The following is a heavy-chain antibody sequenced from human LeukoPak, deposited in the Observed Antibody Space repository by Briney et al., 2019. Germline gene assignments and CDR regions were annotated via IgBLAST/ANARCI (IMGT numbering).Heavy chain of an antibody. J-gene: IGHJ4*02. V-gene: IGHV4-34*01. CDR2: INHSGST. Sequence: SETLSLTCAVYGGSFSGYYWSWIRQPPGKGLEWIGEINHSGSTNYNPSLKSRVTISVDTSKNQFSLKLSSVTAADTAVYYCARTARTYGSGSYYIGWGQGTLVTASS. CDR1: GGSFSGYY. CDR3: ARTARTYGSGSYYIG. D-gene: IGHD3-10*01.